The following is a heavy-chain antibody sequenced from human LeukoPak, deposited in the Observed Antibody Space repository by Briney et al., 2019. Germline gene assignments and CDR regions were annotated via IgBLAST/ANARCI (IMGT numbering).Heavy chain of an antibody. V-gene: IGHV1-2*04. CDR3: ARGSVIAVAGIGAMDV. J-gene: IGHJ6*02. CDR2: INPNSGGT. CDR1: GYTFTGYY. D-gene: IGHD6-19*01. Sequence: ASVKVSCKASGYTFTGYYMHWVRQAPGQGLEWMGWINPNSGGTNYAQKFQGWVTMTSDTSISTAYMELSRLTSDDTAVYYCARGSVIAVAGIGAMDVWGQGTTVTVSS.